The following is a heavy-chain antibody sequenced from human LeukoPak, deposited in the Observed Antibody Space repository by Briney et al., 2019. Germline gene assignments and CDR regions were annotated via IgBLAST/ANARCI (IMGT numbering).Heavy chain of an antibody. J-gene: IGHJ4*02. CDR2: IYWDGDK. D-gene: IGHD1-1*01. Sequence: SGPTLVKPTQTLTLTCTFSGFSLRTSGVGVGWICQPPGKALEWLALIYWDGDKRYSPSLKNKLTITKDTSKNQVVLTMTNMDPVDTATYYCTHTGKVTRYGVIDYWGQGTLVTVSS. CDR3: THTGKVTRYGVIDY. V-gene: IGHV2-5*02. CDR1: GFSLRTSGVG.